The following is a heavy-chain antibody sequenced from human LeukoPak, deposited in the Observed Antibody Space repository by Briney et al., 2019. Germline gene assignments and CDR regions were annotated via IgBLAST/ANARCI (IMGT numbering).Heavy chain of an antibody. Sequence: PGGSLRLSCAASGFTFSSYSMNWVRQAPGKGLEWVSSISSSSSYIYYADSVKGRFTISRDNAKNTLYLQMNSLRAEDTAVYYCARPPNYYYYYYMDVWGKGTTVTVSS. CDR3: ARPPNYYYYYYMDV. V-gene: IGHV3-21*01. CDR1: GFTFSSYS. CDR2: ISSSSSYI. J-gene: IGHJ6*03.